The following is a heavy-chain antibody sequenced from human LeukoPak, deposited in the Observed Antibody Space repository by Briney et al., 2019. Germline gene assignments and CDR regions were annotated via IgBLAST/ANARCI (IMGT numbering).Heavy chain of an antibody. Sequence: GGSLRLSCAVSGFTVSSDYMSWVRQAPGKGLEWVSVIYSDGNTYYADSVKGRFTISRDDFKNTLYLQVNNLRAEDTAVYCCASGSTWISFDYWGQGTLVTVSS. J-gene: IGHJ4*02. CDR2: IYSDGNT. CDR3: ASGSTWISFDY. CDR1: GFTVSSDY. D-gene: IGHD6-6*01. V-gene: IGHV3-66*01.